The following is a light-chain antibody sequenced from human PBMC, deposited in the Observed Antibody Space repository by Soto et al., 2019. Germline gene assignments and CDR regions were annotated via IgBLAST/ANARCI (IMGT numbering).Light chain of an antibody. CDR1: QSISDT. Sequence: DIVMTQTPLSLSVTPGQPSSISCKSSQSISDTLAWYQQKPGQAPRLLIYGASRRATGFPDRFSGSGSGTDFTLTISGLEPEDFAVYYCQQYDTLPLTFGGGTKVDIK. J-gene: IGKJ4*01. CDR3: QQYDTLPLT. V-gene: IGKV3-20*01. CDR2: GAS.